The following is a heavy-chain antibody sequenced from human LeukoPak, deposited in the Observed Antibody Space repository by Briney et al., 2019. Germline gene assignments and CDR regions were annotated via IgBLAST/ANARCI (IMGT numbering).Heavy chain of an antibody. CDR2: INTDGSSI. Sequence: PGGSLRLSCEASGFTFRTSWMHWVRQAPGKGLAWVSRINTDGSSISYADSVKGRFTISRDNAKNTLFLEMKSLRAEDTAVYYCARGGYCSGGGCYYNYYYYMDVWGKGTTVTISS. D-gene: IGHD2-15*01. J-gene: IGHJ6*03. CDR3: ARGGYCSGGGCYYNYYYYMDV. CDR1: GFTFRTSW. V-gene: IGHV3-74*01.